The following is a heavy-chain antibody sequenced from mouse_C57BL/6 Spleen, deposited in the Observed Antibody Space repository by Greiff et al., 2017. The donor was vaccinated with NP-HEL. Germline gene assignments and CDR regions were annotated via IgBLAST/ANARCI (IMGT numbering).Heavy chain of an antibody. CDR3: ARRKITTVVATGGAMDY. V-gene: IGHV1-50*01. J-gene: IGHJ4*01. CDR1: GYTFTSYW. D-gene: IGHD1-1*01. Sequence: QVQLQQPGAELVKPGASVKLSCKASGYTFTSYWMQWVKQRPGQGLEWIGEIDPSDSYTNYNQKFKGKATLTVDTSSSTAYMQLSSLTSEDSAVDYCARRKITTVVATGGAMDYWGQGTSVTVSS. CDR2: IDPSDSYT.